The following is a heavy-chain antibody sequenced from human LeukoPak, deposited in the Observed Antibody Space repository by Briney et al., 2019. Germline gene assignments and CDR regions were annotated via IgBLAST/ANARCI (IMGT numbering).Heavy chain of an antibody. CDR2: IYSDNT. D-gene: IGHD7-27*01. Sequence: GGSLRLSCTVSGFTVSSNSMSWVRQAPGKGLEWVSFIYSDNTHYSDSVKGRFTISRDNAKNSLYLQMNSLRAEDTAVYYCARDLNWETYWGQGTLVSVSS. J-gene: IGHJ4*02. CDR1: GFTVSSNS. CDR3: ARDLNWETY. V-gene: IGHV3-53*01.